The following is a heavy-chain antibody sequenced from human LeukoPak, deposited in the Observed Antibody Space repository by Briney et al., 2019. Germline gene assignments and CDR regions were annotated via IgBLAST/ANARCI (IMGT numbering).Heavy chain of an antibody. CDR3: AKVSHDYGDPGSFDY. J-gene: IGHJ4*02. CDR2: ISGSGGST. Sequence: PGGSLRLSCSASGFTFSSYAMSWVRQAPGKGLEWVSAISGSGGSTYYADSVKGRFTISRDNSKNTLYLQMNSLRAEDTAVYYCAKVSHDYGDPGSFDYWGQGTLVTVSS. CDR1: GFTFSSYA. V-gene: IGHV3-23*01. D-gene: IGHD4-17*01.